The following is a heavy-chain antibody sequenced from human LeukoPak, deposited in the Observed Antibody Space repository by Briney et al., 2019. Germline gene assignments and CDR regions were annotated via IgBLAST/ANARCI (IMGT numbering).Heavy chain of an antibody. V-gene: IGHV3-7*01. CDR3: ARDQEDIVATIIDAFDI. CDR2: IKQDGSEK. D-gene: IGHD5-12*01. Sequence: GRSLRLSCAAHEFGFSSSTMSWVRQAPGKGLEWVANIKQDGSEKYYVDSVKGRFTISRDNAKNSLYLQMNSLRAEDTAVYYCARDQEDIVATIIDAFDIWGQGTMVTVSS. CDR1: EFGFSSST. J-gene: IGHJ3*02.